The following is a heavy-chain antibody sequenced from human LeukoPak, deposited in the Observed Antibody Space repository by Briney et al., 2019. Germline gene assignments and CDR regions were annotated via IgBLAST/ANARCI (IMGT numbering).Heavy chain of an antibody. CDR2: IKTKTDGGTT. D-gene: IGHD3-9*01. CDR1: GLTFSNAW. Sequence: GGSLRLSCAASGLTFSNAWMSWARQAPGKGLEWVGRIKTKTDGGTTDYAAAVKGRFTISRDDSKNTLYLQMNSLKTEDTAVYFCTTGYYDILTGYFSFDYWGQGTLVTVSS. CDR3: TTGYYDILTGYFSFDY. J-gene: IGHJ4*02. V-gene: IGHV3-15*01.